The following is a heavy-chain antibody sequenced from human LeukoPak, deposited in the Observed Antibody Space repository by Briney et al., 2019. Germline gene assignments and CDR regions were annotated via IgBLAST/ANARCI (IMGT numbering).Heavy chain of an antibody. CDR3: VKFTVPDY. Sequence: GGSLRLSCAASGFTFSSYLMNWVRQVPGRRLVWVSRINSDGSSTNYADFVKGRFTISRDNAKNTLYLQMNSLRADDTAVYYCVKFTVPDYWGQGTLVTVSS. D-gene: IGHD4-17*01. J-gene: IGHJ4*02. CDR2: INSDGSST. CDR1: GFTFSSYL. V-gene: IGHV3-74*01.